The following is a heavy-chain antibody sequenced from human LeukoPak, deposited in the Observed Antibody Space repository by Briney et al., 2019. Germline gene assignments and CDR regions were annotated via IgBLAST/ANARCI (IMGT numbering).Heavy chain of an antibody. J-gene: IGHJ6*02. CDR1: GGSISTYY. CDR3: ARSYSSRGYYYYGMDV. D-gene: IGHD6-13*01. Sequence: SETLSLTCTVSGGSISTYYWSWIRQPPGKGLEWIGYIYYSGSTSYNPSLKSRVTISLDTSDKQFSLKLTSVTAADTAVYYCARSYSSRGYYYYGMDVWGQGTTVTVSS. V-gene: IGHV4-59*01. CDR2: IYYSGST.